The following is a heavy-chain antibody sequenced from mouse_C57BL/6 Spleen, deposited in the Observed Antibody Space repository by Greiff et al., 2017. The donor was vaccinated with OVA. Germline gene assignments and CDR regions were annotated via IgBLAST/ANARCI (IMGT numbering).Heavy chain of an antibody. V-gene: IGHV1-82*01. D-gene: IGHD1-1*01. CDR3: APSITTAMDY. Sequence: QVQLQQSGPELVKPGASVKISCKASGYAFRSSWMNWVKQRPGKGLEWIGRIYPGDGDTNYNGKFKGKATLTADKSSSTAYMQLSSLTSEDSAVYFCAPSITTAMDYWGQGTSVTVSS. CDR2: IYPGDGDT. J-gene: IGHJ4*01. CDR1: GYAFRSSW.